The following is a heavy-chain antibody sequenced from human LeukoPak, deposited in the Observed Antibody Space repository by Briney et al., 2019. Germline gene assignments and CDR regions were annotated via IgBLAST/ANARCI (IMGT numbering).Heavy chain of an antibody. J-gene: IGHJ5*02. Sequence: SETLSLTCAVYGGSFSGYYWSWIRQPPGKGLEWIGEINHSGSTNYNPSLKSRVTISVDTSKNQFSLKLSSVTAADTAVYYCARRKGYVGWFDPWGQGTLVTVSS. V-gene: IGHV4-34*01. CDR1: GGSFSGYY. CDR2: INHSGST. D-gene: IGHD1-1*01. CDR3: ARRKGYVGWFDP.